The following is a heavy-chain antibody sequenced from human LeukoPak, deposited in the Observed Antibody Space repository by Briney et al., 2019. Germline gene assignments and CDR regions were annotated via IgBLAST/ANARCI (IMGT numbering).Heavy chain of an antibody. V-gene: IGHV3-21*01. CDR3: ARIGSSDTFDI. J-gene: IGHJ3*02. CDR1: GFTFSSYT. CDR2: ISSSRSYI. Sequence: GGSLGLSCAASGFTFSSYTMSWVRQALGKGLEWVSSISSSRSYIYYADSVKGRFTISRDNAKNSLFLQMNSLRAEDTAVFYCARIGSSDTFDIWGQGTVVTVSS. D-gene: IGHD3-10*01.